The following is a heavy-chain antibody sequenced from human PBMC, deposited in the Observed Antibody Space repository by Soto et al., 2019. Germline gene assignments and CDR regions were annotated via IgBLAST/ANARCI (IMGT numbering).Heavy chain of an antibody. CDR2: ISSSSSYI. Sequence: GGPLRLSCAASGFTFSSSSMNWVRRAPGKGLEWVSSISSSSSYIYYADSVKGRFTISRDNAKNTLYLQMNSLRAEDTAVYYSAKDRLQPQIKIVVVGYYYGMGVWGQGTTVTV. V-gene: IGHV3-21*01. J-gene: IGHJ6*02. CDR1: GFTFSSSS. CDR3: AKDRLQPQIKIVVVGYYYGMGV. D-gene: IGHD2-2*01.